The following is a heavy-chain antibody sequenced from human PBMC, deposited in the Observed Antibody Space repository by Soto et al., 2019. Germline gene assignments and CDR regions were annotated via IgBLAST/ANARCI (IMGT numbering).Heavy chain of an antibody. J-gene: IGHJ3*02. Sequence: SETLSLTCTVSGGSISSYYWSCIRQPPGKGLEWIGYIYYSGSTNYNPSLKSRVTISVDTSKNQFSLKLSSVTAADTAVYYCARYYGDAFDIWGQRTMVTVSS. CDR3: ARYYGDAFDI. D-gene: IGHD3-10*01. V-gene: IGHV4-59*01. CDR2: IYYSGST. CDR1: GGSISSYY.